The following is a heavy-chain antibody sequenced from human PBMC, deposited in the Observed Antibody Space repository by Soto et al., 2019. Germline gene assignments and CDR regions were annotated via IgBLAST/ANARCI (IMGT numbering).Heavy chain of an antibody. CDR1: GFTFSSYW. Sequence: GGSLRLSCAASGFTFSSYWMSWVRQAPGKGLEWVANIKQDGSEKYYVDSVKGRFTISRDNAKNSLYLQMNSLRAEDTAVYYCAREGEPPSFTVTTLYESWFDPWGQGTLVTVSS. V-gene: IGHV3-7*05. CDR2: IKQDGSEK. D-gene: IGHD4-17*01. J-gene: IGHJ5*02. CDR3: AREGEPPSFTVTTLYESWFDP.